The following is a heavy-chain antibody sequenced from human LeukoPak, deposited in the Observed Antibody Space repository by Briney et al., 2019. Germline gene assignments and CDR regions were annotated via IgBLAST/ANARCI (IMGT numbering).Heavy chain of an antibody. CDR1: GYTFTSYG. V-gene: IGHV1-18*01. Sequence: GASVKVSCKASGYTFTSYGISWVRQAPGQGLEWMGWISAYNGNTNYAQKLQGRVTMTTDTSTSTAYMELRSLRSGDTAVYYCARDLAASGLSGWYYWGQGTLVTVSS. CDR3: ARDLAASGLSGWYY. CDR2: ISAYNGNT. J-gene: IGHJ4*02. D-gene: IGHD6-19*01.